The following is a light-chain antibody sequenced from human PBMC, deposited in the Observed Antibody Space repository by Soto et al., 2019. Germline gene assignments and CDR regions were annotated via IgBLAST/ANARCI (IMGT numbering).Light chain of an antibody. J-gene: IGLJ1*01. Sequence: QSVLTQPRSVSGSPGQSVTISCTGTSSDVGAYNYVSWYQQHPGKAPKLMIYDVSKRPSGVPDRFSGSKSDNTASLTISGLQADDEADYFCSSYSISTAYLFGTGTKLTVL. CDR2: DVS. CDR1: SSDVGAYNY. V-gene: IGLV2-11*01. CDR3: SSYSISTAYL.